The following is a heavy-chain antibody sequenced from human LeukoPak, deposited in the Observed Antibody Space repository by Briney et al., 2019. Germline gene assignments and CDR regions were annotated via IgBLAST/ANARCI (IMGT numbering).Heavy chain of an antibody. V-gene: IGHV3-48*03. D-gene: IGHD2-2*01. J-gene: IGHJ2*01. CDR3: ARPDCTSTSCYGNFDL. CDR1: GFTFSSYE. Sequence: GGSLRLSCAASGFTFSSYEMNWVRQAPGKGLEWLSYITTSGSTIYYADSVKGRFTISRDNAKNSLYLQMNSLRAEDTAVYYCARPDCTSTSCYGNFDLWGRGTLVTVSS. CDR2: ITTSGSTI.